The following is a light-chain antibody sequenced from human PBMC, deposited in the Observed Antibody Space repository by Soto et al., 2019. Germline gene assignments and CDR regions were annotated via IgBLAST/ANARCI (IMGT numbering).Light chain of an antibody. V-gene: IGLV2-23*03. Sequence: QSALTQPASVSGSPGQSITISCTGTSSDVGSYNLVSWYQQHPGKAPKLMIYEGSKRPSGVSNRFSGYKSGNTASLTISGLQAEDEADYYCCSYAGSSTFGVFGGGTKVTVL. CDR1: SSDVGSYNL. J-gene: IGLJ2*01. CDR3: CSYAGSSTFGV. CDR2: EGS.